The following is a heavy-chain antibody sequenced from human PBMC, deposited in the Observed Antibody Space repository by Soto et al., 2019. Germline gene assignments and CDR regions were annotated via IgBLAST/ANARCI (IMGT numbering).Heavy chain of an antibody. CDR3: AKDRGSSGYYFLDY. CDR2: ISYDGINK. D-gene: IGHD3-22*01. Sequence: QVQLVESGGGVVQPGRSLRLSCAASGFTFSNYGMPWVRQAPGKGLEWVAVISYDGINKYYADSVKGRFTISRDNSKNTLYLQMNSLRAEDTAVYYCAKDRGSSGYYFLDYWGQGTLVTVSS. J-gene: IGHJ4*02. CDR1: GFTFSNYG. V-gene: IGHV3-30*18.